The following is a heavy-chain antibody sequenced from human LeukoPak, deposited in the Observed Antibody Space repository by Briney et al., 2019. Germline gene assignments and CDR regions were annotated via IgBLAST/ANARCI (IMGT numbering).Heavy chain of an antibody. D-gene: IGHD6-19*01. V-gene: IGHV3-48*03. CDR1: GFTFSSYE. CDR3: AKRASANKGALAGYYFDY. CDR2: ISSSGSTI. Sequence: PGGSLRLSCAASGFTFSSYEMNWVRQAPGKGLEWVSYISSSGSTIYYADSVKGRFTISRDNAKNSLYLQMNSLRAEDTAVYYCAKRASANKGALAGYYFDYWGQGTLVTVSS. J-gene: IGHJ4*02.